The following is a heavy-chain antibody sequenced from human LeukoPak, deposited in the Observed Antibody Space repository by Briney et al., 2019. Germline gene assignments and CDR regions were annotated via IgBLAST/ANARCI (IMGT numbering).Heavy chain of an antibody. D-gene: IGHD2-15*01. V-gene: IGHV4-34*01. CDR1: GGSFSSYY. Sequence: SETLSLTCAVYGGSFSSYYWSWIRQPPGKGLEWIGEINHSGSTNYNPSLKSRVTISVDTSKNQFSLKLSSVTAADTAVYYCARTLGYCSGGSCYFGWFDPWGQGTLVTVSS. CDR3: ARTLGYCSGGSCYFGWFDP. CDR2: INHSGST. J-gene: IGHJ5*02.